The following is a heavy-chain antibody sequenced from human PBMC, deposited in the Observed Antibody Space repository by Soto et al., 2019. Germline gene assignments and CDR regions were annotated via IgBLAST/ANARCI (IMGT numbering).Heavy chain of an antibody. Sequence: ASVKVSCKVSGYTLTELSMHWVRQAPGKGLEWMGGFDPEDGETIYAQKFQGRVTMTEDISTSTAYMELSSLRSEDTAVYYCAAGHSGVWYYYYGMDVWGQGTTVTVSS. D-gene: IGHD5-12*01. CDR2: FDPEDGET. J-gene: IGHJ6*02. V-gene: IGHV1-24*01. CDR3: AAGHSGVWYYYYGMDV. CDR1: GYTLTELS.